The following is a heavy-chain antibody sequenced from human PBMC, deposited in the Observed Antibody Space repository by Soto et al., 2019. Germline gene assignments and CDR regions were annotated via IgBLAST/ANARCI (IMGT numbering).Heavy chain of an antibody. CDR3: ESYGTTFDNWFDP. Sequence: ASVKVSCKASGYTFTGYYMHWVRQAPGQGLEWMGWINPNSGGTNYAQKFQGWVTMTRDTSISTAYMELSRLRSDDTAVYYCESYGTTFDNWFDPWGQGTLVTVSS. CDR1: GYTFTGYY. CDR2: INPNSGGT. J-gene: IGHJ5*02. D-gene: IGHD3-3*01. V-gene: IGHV1-2*04.